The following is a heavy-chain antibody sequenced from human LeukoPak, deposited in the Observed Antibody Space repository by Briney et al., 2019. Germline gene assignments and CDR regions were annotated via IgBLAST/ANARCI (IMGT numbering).Heavy chain of an antibody. D-gene: IGHD5-18*01. J-gene: IGHJ6*03. CDR1: GYTFTSYD. CDR2: MNPNSGNT. Sequence: ASVKVSCKASGYTFTSYDINWVRQATGQGLEWIGWMNPNSGNTGYAQKFQGRVTMTRNTSISTAYMELSSLRSEDTAVYYCARAGYSYGYYYMDVWGKGTTVTISS. CDR3: ARAGYSYGYYYMDV. V-gene: IGHV1-8*01.